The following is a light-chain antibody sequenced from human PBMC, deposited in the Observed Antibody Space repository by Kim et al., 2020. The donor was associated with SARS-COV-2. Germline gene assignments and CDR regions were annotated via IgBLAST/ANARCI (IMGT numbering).Light chain of an antibody. V-gene: IGLV1-44*01. CDR3: AAWDDNVKGPV. Sequence: QSVLIQPPSASGTPGQKVSITCSGSSSNIGGDTVTWYQQVPGTAPKLLIYNDNQRPSGVPDRFSGSKSGSSATLAISGLQSEDEADYYCAAWDDNVKGPVFGGGTQLTAL. CDR1: SSNIGGDT. J-gene: IGLJ2*01. CDR2: NDN.